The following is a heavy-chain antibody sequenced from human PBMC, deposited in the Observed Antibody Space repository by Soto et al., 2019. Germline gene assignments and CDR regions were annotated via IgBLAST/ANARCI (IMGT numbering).Heavy chain of an antibody. CDR2: IHHSGNN. Sequence: PSETLSLTCVVSGGSFSTYYYNGFRQSPGKGLEWIGEIHHSGNNNYSPSLKTRVNMPLDTSKNQFSLKLTSVTAADKAVYYCARGGSNDWQVALDIWGQGKMVT. D-gene: IGHD3-9*01. CDR1: GGSFSTYY. V-gene: IGHV4-34*01. CDR3: ARGGSNDWQVALDI. J-gene: IGHJ3*02.